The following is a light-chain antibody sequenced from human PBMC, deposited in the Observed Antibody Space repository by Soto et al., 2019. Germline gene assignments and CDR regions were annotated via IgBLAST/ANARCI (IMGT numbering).Light chain of an antibody. CDR2: WAS. J-gene: IGKJ5*01. V-gene: IGKV4-1*01. CDR1: QSVLYSSNNKNY. Sequence: DIVMTQSPDSLAVSLGARATINCKSSQSVLYSSNNKNYLAWYQQKPGQPPKLLIYWASTRASGVPDRFSGGGSGTDFTLTISSLQAEDVAVYYCQQYYSTPLFGQGTRLEIK. CDR3: QQYYSTPL.